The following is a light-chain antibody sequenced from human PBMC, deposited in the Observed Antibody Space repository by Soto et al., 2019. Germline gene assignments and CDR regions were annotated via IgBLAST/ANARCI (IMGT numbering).Light chain of an antibody. J-gene: IGLJ1*01. CDR2: EVT. CDR3: ISYTGSSTSYV. CDR1: SSDVGSYSH. V-gene: IGLV2-14*01. Sequence: QSVLAQPASVSGSPGQSITISCSGTSSDVGSYSHVAWYQQFPGKTPKLIIYEVTYRPSGVSHRLSASKSGNTASLTISGLQAGDEADYYCISYTGSSTSYVFGTGTKVTVL.